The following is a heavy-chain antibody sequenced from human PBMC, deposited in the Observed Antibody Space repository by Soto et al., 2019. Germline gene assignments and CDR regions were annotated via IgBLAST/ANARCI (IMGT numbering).Heavy chain of an antibody. CDR3: ARRIDYYGSGSYRYYYYMDV. V-gene: IGHV4-59*08. CDR2: IYYSGST. D-gene: IGHD3-10*01. CDR1: GGSISSYY. Sequence: SETLSLTCTVSGGSISSYYWSWIRQPPGKGLEWIGYIYYSGSTNYNPSLKSRVTISVDTSKNQFSLKLSSVTAADTAVYYCARRIDYYGSGSYRYYYYMDVWGKGTTVTVSS. J-gene: IGHJ6*03.